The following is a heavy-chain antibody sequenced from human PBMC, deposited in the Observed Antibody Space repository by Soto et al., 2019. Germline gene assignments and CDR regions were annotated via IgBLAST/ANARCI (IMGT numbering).Heavy chain of an antibody. J-gene: IGHJ4*02. CDR1: GGSISSTNW. CDR3: ATLPPRIVVVVLPIPS. V-gene: IGHV4-4*02. Sequence: QVQLQQSGPRLARPSGTLSLTCVVSGGSISSTNWWTWVRQTPGKGLGWIGEVYHTGRTKYTPSLKTRVTISLDKSNTHFSLNLKSVTAADTAVYYCATLPPRIVVVVLPIPSWGQGTLVTVSS. CDR2: VYHTGRT. D-gene: IGHD2-15*01.